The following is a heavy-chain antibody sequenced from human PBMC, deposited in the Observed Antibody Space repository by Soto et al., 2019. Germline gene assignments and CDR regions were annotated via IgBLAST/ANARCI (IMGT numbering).Heavy chain of an antibody. CDR1: GVSITSYX. CDR2: ISFSGAT. V-gene: IGHV4-59*01. CDR3: ARDRRXXXXXYFEF. Sequence: SETLSLTCTVSGVSITSYXWSWIRQTPGKGLDWIGSISFSGATYXXPSLKGRAALSVDTSENHHSLTLNSVTSADTAVXFCARDRRXXXXXYFEFWGSGNQVTVSS. J-gene: IGHJ4*02.